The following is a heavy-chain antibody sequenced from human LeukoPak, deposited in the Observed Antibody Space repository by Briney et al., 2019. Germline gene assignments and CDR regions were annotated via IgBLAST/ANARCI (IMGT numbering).Heavy chain of an antibody. Sequence: SETLSLTCTVSGGSISSNSYYWGWFRQPPGKALEWIGSIHSSGSTYYNPSLKSRVTISVDTSKNQFSLKLSSVTAADTAVYYCARSVAMPHDWGQGTLVTVSS. D-gene: IGHD2-2*01. CDR3: ARSVAMPHD. J-gene: IGHJ4*02. CDR2: IHSSGST. V-gene: IGHV4-39*07. CDR1: GGSISSNSYY.